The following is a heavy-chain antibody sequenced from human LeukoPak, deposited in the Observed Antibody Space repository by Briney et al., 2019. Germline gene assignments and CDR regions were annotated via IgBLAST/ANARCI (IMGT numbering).Heavy chain of an antibody. CDR1: GFTFDDYA. J-gene: IGHJ3*02. CDR2: ISWNSGSI. CDR3: AKYTKADYGYSDAFDI. Sequence: PGRSLRLSCAASGFTFDDYAMRWVRQAPVKGLEWVSGISWNSGSIGYADSVKGRFTISRDNAKNSLYLQMNSLRAEDTALYYCAKYTKADYGYSDAFDIWGQGTMVTVSS. D-gene: IGHD4-17*01. V-gene: IGHV3-9*01.